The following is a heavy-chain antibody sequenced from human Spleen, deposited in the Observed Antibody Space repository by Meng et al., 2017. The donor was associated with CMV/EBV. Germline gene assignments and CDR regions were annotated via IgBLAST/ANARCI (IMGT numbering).Heavy chain of an antibody. J-gene: IGHJ4*02. D-gene: IGHD3-10*01. V-gene: IGHV1-2*02. CDR2: INPNSGGT. CDR1: GYTFNGYY. CDR3: AVLWFGY. Sequence: PPVQFVAEGNKPVAPVMVSCKASGYTFNGYYLHWVRQAPGQALEWMGWINPNSGGTNYAQKFQGRVTMTRDTSISTAYMELSRLRSDDTAVYYCAVLWFGYWGQGTLVTVSS.